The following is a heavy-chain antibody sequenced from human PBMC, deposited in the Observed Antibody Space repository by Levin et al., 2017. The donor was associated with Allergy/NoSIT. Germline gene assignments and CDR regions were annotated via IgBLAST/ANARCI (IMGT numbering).Heavy chain of an antibody. J-gene: IGHJ4*02. CDR3: AKYGSGWYYGIENDY. CDR1: GFTFSSYA. V-gene: IGHV3-23*01. CDR2: ISGSGGST. Sequence: GGSLRLSCAASGFTFSSYAMSWVRQAPGKGLEWVSAISGSGGSTYYADSVKGRFTISRDNSKNTLYLQMNSLRAEDTAVYYCAKYGSGWYYGIENDYWGQGTLVTVSS. D-gene: IGHD6-19*01.